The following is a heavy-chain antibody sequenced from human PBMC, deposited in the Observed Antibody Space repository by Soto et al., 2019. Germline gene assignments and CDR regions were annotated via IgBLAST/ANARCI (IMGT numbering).Heavy chain of an antibody. CDR1: GFTSDHYA. D-gene: IGHD2-15*01. CDR2: ISWNSDTI. Sequence: EVQLVESGGGLVQPGRSLRLSCAASGFTSDHYAMHWVRQGPGKGLEWVSGISWNSDTIEYADSVKGRFTISRDNAKNSLYLQMNSLGAEDTALYYCAKTPGYCSVGSCSNLGCFDSWGQGTLVTVSS. J-gene: IGHJ5*01. CDR3: AKTPGYCSVGSCSNLGCFDS. V-gene: IGHV3-9*02.